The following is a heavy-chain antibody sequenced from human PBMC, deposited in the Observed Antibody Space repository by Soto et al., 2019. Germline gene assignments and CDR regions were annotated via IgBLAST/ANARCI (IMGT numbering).Heavy chain of an antibody. CDR1: GFTFSDYY. CDR2: ISSSGTTI. V-gene: IGHV3-11*01. J-gene: IGHJ5*02. CDR3: ARDGPTYFNP. Sequence: PGGSLRLSCAASGFTFSDYYMSWIRQAPGKGLEWVSYISSSGTTIYYTNSVKGRFTISRDNAKNSLYLQMNSLRAEDTAVYFCARDGPTYFNPWGQGTLVTVSS.